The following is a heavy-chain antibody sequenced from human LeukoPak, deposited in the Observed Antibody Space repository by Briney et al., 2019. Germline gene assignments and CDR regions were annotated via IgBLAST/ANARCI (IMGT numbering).Heavy chain of an antibody. J-gene: IGHJ3*02. D-gene: IGHD1-1*01. CDR2: INQDGSDK. Sequence: GGALRLSCAASGFTFCRYWMSWVRQAPGEGLEWVGNINQDGSDKYYADSMKGRFTISRDNAKNSLYLQMNSLRAEDTAVYYCARGTNWPYAFDIWGQGTMVTVSS. CDR1: GFTFCRYW. CDR3: ARGTNWPYAFDI. V-gene: IGHV3-7*03.